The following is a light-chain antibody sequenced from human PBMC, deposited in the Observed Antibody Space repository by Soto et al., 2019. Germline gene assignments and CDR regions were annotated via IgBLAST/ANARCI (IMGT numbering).Light chain of an antibody. V-gene: IGKV2-30*02. CDR1: QSLVHSDGKTY. Sequence: DVVMTQSPLSLPVTLGQPASISCRSSQSLVHSDGKTYLNWFRQRPGQSPRRLVHKFSDRDSGAPDSFSGSASGTDFTTKISRVEAEDVGVYYYLQGTHWPWTSGQGTKVEIK. CDR2: KFS. CDR3: LQGTHWPWT. J-gene: IGKJ1*01.